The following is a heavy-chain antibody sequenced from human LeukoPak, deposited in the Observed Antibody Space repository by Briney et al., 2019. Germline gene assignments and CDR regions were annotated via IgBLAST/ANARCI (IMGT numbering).Heavy chain of an antibody. Sequence: ASVKVSCKASGYTFTSYYMHWVRQAPGQGLEWMGIINPSGGSTSYAQKFQGRVTMTRDMSTSTVYMELSSLRSEDTAVYYRARTTEGGYTYDYFYYYYIDVWGKGTTVTISS. D-gene: IGHD5-18*01. V-gene: IGHV1-46*01. J-gene: IGHJ6*03. CDR1: GYTFTSYY. CDR3: ARTTEGGYTYDYFYYYYIDV. CDR2: INPSGGST.